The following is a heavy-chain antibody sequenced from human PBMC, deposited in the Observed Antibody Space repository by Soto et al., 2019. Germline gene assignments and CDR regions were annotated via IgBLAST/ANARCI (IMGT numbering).Heavy chain of an antibody. CDR3: ERGDYDLWSGPMNIDY. CDR2: IYYSGST. Sequence: PSETLSLTCTVSGGSISSYYWSWIRQPPGKGLEWIGYIYYSGSTNYNPSLKSRVTISVDTSKNQFSLKLSSVTAADTAVYYCERGDYDLWSGPMNIDYWGQGTLVTVSS. D-gene: IGHD3-3*01. CDR1: GGSISSYY. J-gene: IGHJ4*02. V-gene: IGHV4-59*01.